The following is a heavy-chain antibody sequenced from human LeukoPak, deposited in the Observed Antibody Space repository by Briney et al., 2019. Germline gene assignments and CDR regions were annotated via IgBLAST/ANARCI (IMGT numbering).Heavy chain of an antibody. V-gene: IGHV4-59*08. CDR3: ARLVDYYGSGSFFAFDI. CDR1: GGSISSYY. CDR2: IYYSGST. J-gene: IGHJ3*02. D-gene: IGHD3-10*01. Sequence: SETLSLTCTVSGGSISSYYWSWIWQPPGKGLEWIGYIYYSGSTNYNPSLKSRVTISVDTSKNQFSLKPSSVTAADTAVYYCARLVDYYGSGSFFAFDIWGQGTMVTVSS.